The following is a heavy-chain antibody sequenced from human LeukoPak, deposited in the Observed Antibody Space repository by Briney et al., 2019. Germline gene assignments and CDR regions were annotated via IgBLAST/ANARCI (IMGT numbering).Heavy chain of an antibody. D-gene: IGHD3-22*01. J-gene: IGHJ4*02. CDR3: ATARLDNYYDSSGYLY. CDR2: IIPIFGTA. CDR1: GGTFSSYA. Sequence: SVNVSCKASGGTFSSYAISWVRQAPGQGLEWMGGIIPIFGTANYAQKFQGRVTITADESTSTAYMELSSLRSEDTAVYYCATARLDNYYDSSGYLYWGQGTLVTVSS. V-gene: IGHV1-69*13.